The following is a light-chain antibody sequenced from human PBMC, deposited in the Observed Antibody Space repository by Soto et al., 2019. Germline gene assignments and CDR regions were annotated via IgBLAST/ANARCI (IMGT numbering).Light chain of an antibody. V-gene: IGKV1-39*01. CDR1: QSISNY. CDR2: AAS. J-gene: IGKJ4*01. CDR3: QQSYTTSAPIT. Sequence: DIPMTQSPSSLSASVGDRVIITCRASQSISNYLNWYQQKSGKAPKLLIYAASSLQSGVPSRFSGSGSGTDFTLTISSLQPEDFATYYCQQSYTTSAPITFGGGTTVEIK.